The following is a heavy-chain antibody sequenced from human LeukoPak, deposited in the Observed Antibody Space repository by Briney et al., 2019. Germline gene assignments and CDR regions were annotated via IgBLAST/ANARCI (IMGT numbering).Heavy chain of an antibody. CDR1: GGSISSYY. V-gene: IGHV4-59*01. J-gene: IGHJ4*02. CDR2: IYYSGST. Sequence: PSETLSLTCTVSGGSISSYYWSWIWQPPGKGLEWIGYIYYSGSTNYNPSLKSRVTISVDTSKNQFSLKLSSVTAADTAVYYCARDPHYYDSGYFDYWGQGTLVTVSS. D-gene: IGHD3-22*01. CDR3: ARDPHYYDSGYFDY.